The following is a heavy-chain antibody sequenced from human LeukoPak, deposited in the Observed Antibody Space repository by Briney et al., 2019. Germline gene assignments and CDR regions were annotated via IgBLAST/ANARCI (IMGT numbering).Heavy chain of an antibody. J-gene: IGHJ6*03. Sequence: GGSLRLSCAASGFTFSSYNMNWVRQAPGKGLEWVSSITSGSSYRFYADSVKGRFTISRDNAKNSLYLQMNSLRAEDTAVYYCARVYSSSWAYYYYYMDVWGKGTTVTVSS. V-gene: IGHV3-21*01. D-gene: IGHD6-13*01. CDR3: ARVYSSSWAYYYYYMDV. CDR2: ITSGSSYR. CDR1: GFTFSSYN.